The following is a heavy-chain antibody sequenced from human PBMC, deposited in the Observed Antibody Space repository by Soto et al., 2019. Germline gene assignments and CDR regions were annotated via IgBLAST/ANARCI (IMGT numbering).Heavy chain of an antibody. V-gene: IGHV3-30*18. CDR2: ISYDGSNK. CDR1: GFTFSSYG. Sequence: HPGGSLRLSCAASGFTFSSYGMHWVRQAPGKGLEWVAVISYDGSNKYYADSVKGRFTISRDNSKNTLYLQMNSLRAEDTAVYYCPKDPRIAAAGPEDYWGQGTLVTVSS. J-gene: IGHJ4*02. CDR3: PKDPRIAAAGPEDY. D-gene: IGHD6-13*01.